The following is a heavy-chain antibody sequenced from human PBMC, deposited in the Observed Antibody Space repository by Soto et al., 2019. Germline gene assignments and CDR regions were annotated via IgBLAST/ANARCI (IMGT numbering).Heavy chain of an antibody. Sequence: VGSLRLSCAASGFTVSSNYMSWVRQAPGKGLEWVSVIYSGGSTYYADSVKGRFTISRDNSKNTLYLQMNSLRAEDTAVYYCARVVEVGWRYFDYWGQGTLVTVS. CDR2: IYSGGST. CDR1: GFTVSSNY. J-gene: IGHJ4*02. V-gene: IGHV3-53*01. D-gene: IGHD2-15*01. CDR3: ARVVEVGWRYFDY.